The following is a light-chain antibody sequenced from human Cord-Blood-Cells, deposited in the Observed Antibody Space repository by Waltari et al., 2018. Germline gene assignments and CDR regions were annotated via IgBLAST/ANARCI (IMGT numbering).Light chain of an antibody. J-gene: IGLJ1*01. CDR2: EGS. CDR3: CSYAGSSTYV. V-gene: IGLV2-23*01. Sequence: QSALTQPASVSVSPGQSITISCTGTSSDVGSYNLVSWYQQHPGKAPKPMIYEGSKRPSGVSNRFSASKSGDTASLTISGLHAEDEADYYCCSYAGSSTYVFGTGTKVTVL. CDR1: SSDVGSYNL.